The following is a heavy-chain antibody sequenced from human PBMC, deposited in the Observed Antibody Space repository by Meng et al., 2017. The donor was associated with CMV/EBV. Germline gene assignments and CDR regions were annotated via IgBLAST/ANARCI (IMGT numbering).Heavy chain of an antibody. CDR1: GFTFSSYE. D-gene: IGHD2-2*02. Sequence: GESLKISCAASGFTFSSYEMNWVRQAPGKGLEWVSYISSSGSTIYYADSVKGRFTISRDNAKNSLYLQMNSLRAEDTAVYYCARGRGYCSSTSCYRAFDYWGQGTLVTVYS. CDR2: ISSSGSTI. V-gene: IGHV3-48*03. CDR3: ARGRGYCSSTSCYRAFDY. J-gene: IGHJ4*02.